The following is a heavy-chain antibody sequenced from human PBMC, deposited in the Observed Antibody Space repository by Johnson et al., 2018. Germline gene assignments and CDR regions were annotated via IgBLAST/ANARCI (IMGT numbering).Heavy chain of an antibody. V-gene: IGHV1-69*01. D-gene: IGHD3-3*01. J-gene: IGHJ6*02. CDR2: IIPIFGTA. Sequence: QVQLVESGAEVKKPGSSVKVSCKASGGTFSSYAISWVRQAPGQGLEWMGGIIPIFGTANYAQKFQGRVTITADESTSTAYMELSSLRSEDTAVYYCARGLTGYDFWVGYYPSGMDVWGQGTTVTVSS. CDR3: ARGLTGYDFWVGYYPSGMDV. CDR1: GGTFSSYA.